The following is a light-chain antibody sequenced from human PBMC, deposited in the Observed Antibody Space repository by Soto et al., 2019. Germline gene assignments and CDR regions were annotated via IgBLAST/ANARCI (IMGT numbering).Light chain of an antibody. CDR2: VAS. V-gene: IGKV1-39*01. J-gene: IGKJ5*01. CDR1: QSISSY. Sequence: EIQITQSPSSLSASVGDRVTITCRASQSISSYLNWYQQKKGKAPNLLIYVASSLQSEVPSRFSGSGSGTDFTLTITSLQPEDFSTDYCQQSYGNPITFGQGTRLEIK. CDR3: QQSYGNPIT.